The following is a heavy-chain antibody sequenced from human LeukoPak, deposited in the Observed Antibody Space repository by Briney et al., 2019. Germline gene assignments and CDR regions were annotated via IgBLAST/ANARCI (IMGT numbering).Heavy chain of an antibody. V-gene: IGHV1-2*02. J-gene: IGHJ4*02. CDR2: NNPNSGET. CDR3: ARGGAGYSSGWWIGY. Sequence: ASVKVSCQASGYNFTCLYMQWVGPAPGQGLGWMGWNNPNSGETNYAQKLQGRVTMTRYTSISTADMELSRLRSDDTAVYYCARGGAGYSSGWWIGYWGKGTLVTVST. D-gene: IGHD6-19*01. CDR1: GYNFTCLY.